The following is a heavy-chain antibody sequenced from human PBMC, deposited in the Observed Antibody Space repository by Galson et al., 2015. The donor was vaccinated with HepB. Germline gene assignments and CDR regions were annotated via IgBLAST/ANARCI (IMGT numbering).Heavy chain of an antibody. V-gene: IGHV1-3*01. CDR1: GYTFTSYA. J-gene: IGHJ4*02. CDR2: INAGNGNT. CDR3: ARTIHHDYGDDYFDY. D-gene: IGHD4-17*01. Sequence: SVKVSCKASGYTFTSYAMHWVRQAPGQRLEWMGWINAGNGNTKYSQKFQGRVTITRDTSASTAYMELSSLRSEDTAVYYCARTIHHDYGDDYFDYWGQGTLVTVSS.